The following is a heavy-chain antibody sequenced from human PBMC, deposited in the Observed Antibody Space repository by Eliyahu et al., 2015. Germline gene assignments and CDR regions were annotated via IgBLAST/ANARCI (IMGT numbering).Heavy chain of an antibody. D-gene: IGHD7-27*01. V-gene: IGHV3-30*04. J-gene: IGHJ4*02. CDR3: AKDKAVGTPIGVEDY. CDR1: XFXCSNYA. CDR2: ISPDGTYT. Sequence: QVLLVESGGGVVQPGGSLSLSXXAXXFXCSNYATHWIRQEPGKGVEWVAGISPDGTYTPYGDSVKGRFTISRDNSKNTLYLQMSNLRPEDTAVYYCAKDKAVGTPIGVEDYWGQGTLVAVSS.